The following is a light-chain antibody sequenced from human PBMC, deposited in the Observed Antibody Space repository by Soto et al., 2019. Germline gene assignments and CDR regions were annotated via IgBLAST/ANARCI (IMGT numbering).Light chain of an antibody. J-gene: IGKJ4*01. Sequence: PGERASLSCRASPGISGRYLAWYQQKPGQAPRLLISDASSRATGIPDRFSGSGSGTDFILTISRLEPEDFAVYYCQQYGSSPLTFGGGTKVEIK. CDR3: QQYGSSPLT. V-gene: IGKV3-20*01. CDR2: DAS. CDR1: PGISGRY.